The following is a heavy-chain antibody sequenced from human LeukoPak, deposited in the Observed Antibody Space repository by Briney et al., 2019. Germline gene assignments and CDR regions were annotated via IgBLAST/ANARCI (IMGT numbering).Heavy chain of an antibody. J-gene: IGHJ4*02. CDR3: ATDAAGPEY. D-gene: IGHD6-13*01. CDR1: GLTFSDYS. CDR2: ISAGGGST. Sequence: GGSLRLSCAVSGLTFSDYSMTWVRQAPGKGLFWVSGISAGGGSTYYADSVKGRFTISRDNSRNTLYLQMNSLRAEDTAVYYCATDAAGPEYWGQGTLVTVSS. V-gene: IGHV3-23*01.